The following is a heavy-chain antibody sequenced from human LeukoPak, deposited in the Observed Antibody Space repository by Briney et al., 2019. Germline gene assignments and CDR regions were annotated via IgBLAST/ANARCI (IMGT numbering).Heavy chain of an antibody. J-gene: IGHJ6*03. CDR3: ARDREAYYYYYMDV. Sequence: PGGSLRLSCAASGFTFISYGMHWVRQAPGKGLEWVAFIRYDGSNKYYADSVKGRFTISRDNAKNTLYMQMNSLRAEDTAVYYCARDREAYYYYYMDVWGKGTTVTISS. D-gene: IGHD3-10*01. V-gene: IGHV3-30*02. CDR2: IRYDGSNK. CDR1: GFTFISYG.